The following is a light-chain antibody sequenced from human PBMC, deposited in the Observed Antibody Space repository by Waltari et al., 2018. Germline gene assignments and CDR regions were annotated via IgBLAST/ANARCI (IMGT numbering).Light chain of an antibody. CDR3: SSYTSSSTPEV. J-gene: IGLJ3*02. V-gene: IGLV2-14*01. CDR1: SSDVGGYNY. Sequence: QSALTQPASVSGSPGQSITISCTGTSSDVGGYNYVSWYQQHPGKAPKLMIYAVSTRPSGFSNRFSGSKSGNTAALTISGLQAEDEAEYYFSSYTSSSTPEVFGGGTKLTVL. CDR2: AVS.